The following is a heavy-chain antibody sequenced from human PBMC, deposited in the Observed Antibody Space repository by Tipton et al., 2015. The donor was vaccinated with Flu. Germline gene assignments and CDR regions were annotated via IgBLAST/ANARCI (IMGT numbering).Heavy chain of an antibody. D-gene: IGHD3-10*02. CDR2: IYPSGAT. V-gene: IGHV4-39*01. CDR3: ARLSYYDVDLKNFYFDH. J-gene: IGHJ4*02. Sequence: TLSLTCTVSSGSIRSINYFCAWIRQPPGKGLELIGGIYPSGATYYNPSLKSRVTISVDTSKSQFSLKLRSVTAADTAVYYCARLSYYDVDLKNFYFDHWGQGALVTVSS. CDR1: SGSIRSINYF.